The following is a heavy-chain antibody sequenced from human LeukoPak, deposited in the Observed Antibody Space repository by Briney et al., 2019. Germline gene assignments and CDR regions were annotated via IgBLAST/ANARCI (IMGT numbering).Heavy chain of an antibody. CDR1: GGSIRSYY. CDR3: ARQTVGATSDY. D-gene: IGHD1-26*01. Sequence: SETLSLTCTVSGGSIRSYYWSWIRQPPGKGLEWIGYIYYSGTTNYNPSLKSRVTISVDTSKNQFSLKLSSVTAADTAVYYCARQTVGATSDYWGQGTLVTVSS. CDR2: IYYSGTT. J-gene: IGHJ4*02. V-gene: IGHV4-59*08.